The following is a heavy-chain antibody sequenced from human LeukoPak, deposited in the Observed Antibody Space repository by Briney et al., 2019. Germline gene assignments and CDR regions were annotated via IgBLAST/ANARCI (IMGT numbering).Heavy chain of an antibody. D-gene: IGHD6-13*01. J-gene: IGHJ6*03. CDR2: VFHTGAT. V-gene: IGHV4-38-2*02. CDR3: ARTTEAHSWRTRYYDYYMDV. Sequence: SETLSLTCTVSGYSISTGYYWGWVRQTPGKGLEWLGTVFHTGATYYNPSLRSRVTISVDTAKNQFSLRVRSMTAADTGVYYCARTTEAHSWRTRYYDYYMDVWGKGTTVTVSS. CDR1: GYSISTGYY.